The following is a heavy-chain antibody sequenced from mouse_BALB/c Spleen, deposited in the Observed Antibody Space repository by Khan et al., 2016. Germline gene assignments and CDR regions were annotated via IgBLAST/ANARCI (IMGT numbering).Heavy chain of an antibody. V-gene: IGHV10S3*01. CDR3: VRAPRSSYAMDY. D-gene: IGHD1-1*01. CDR2: IRSKSNNYAT. CDR1: GFTFNTNA. Sequence: EVQLVESGGGLVQPKGSLKLSCAASGFTFNTNAMKWVRQAPGKGLEWVARIRSKSNNYATYYADSVKDRFTISRDDSQSMLHLQMNNLKTEDTAMYYCVRAPRSSYAMDYWGQGTSVTVSS. J-gene: IGHJ4*01.